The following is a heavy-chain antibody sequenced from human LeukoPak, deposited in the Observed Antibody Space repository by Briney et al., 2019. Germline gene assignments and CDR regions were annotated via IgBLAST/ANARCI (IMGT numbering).Heavy chain of an antibody. CDR3: AKDTDIVVVVAASDY. J-gene: IGHJ4*02. D-gene: IGHD2-15*01. CDR2: ISSSGSTT. V-gene: IGHV3-11*01. CDR1: GFTFSDYY. Sequence: GGSLRLSCAASGFTFSDYYMSWIRQAPGKGLEWVSYISSSGSTTYYADSVKGRFTISRDNSKNTLYLQMNSLRAEDTAVYYCAKDTDIVVVVAASDYWGQGTLVTVSS.